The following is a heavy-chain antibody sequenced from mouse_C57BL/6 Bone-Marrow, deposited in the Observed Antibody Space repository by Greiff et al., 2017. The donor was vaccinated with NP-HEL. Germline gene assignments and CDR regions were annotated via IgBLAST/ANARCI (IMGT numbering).Heavy chain of an antibody. CDR2: IDPSDSYT. CDR3: ARRAYDGYLDV. CDR1: GYTFTSYW. Sequence: QVQLQQPGAELVKPGASVKLSCKASGYTFTSYWMQWVKQRPGQGLEWIGEIDPSDSYTNYNQKFKGKATLTVDTSSSTAYMQLSSLTSEDSAVYYCARRAYDGYLDVWGTGTTVTVSS. D-gene: IGHD2-3*01. J-gene: IGHJ1*03. V-gene: IGHV1-50*01.